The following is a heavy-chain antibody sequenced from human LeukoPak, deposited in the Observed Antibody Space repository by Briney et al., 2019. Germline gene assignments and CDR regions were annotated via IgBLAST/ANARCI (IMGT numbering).Heavy chain of an antibody. CDR1: GYSFVLYG. D-gene: IGHD6-19*01. CDR2: ISGSTGDT. Sequence: ASVKVSCKASGYSFVLYGISWVRQAPGEGPEWMGWISGSTGDTNYAQKFQGRVTMTADTSSSTVYMELSSLRSEDTAVYYCARLGSGSGWYFGAFDIWGQGTMVTVSS. V-gene: IGHV1-18*01. J-gene: IGHJ3*02. CDR3: ARLGSGSGWYFGAFDI.